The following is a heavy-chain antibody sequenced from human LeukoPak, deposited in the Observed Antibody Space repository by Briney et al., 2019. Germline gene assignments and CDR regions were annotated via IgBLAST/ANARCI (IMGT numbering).Heavy chain of an antibody. J-gene: IGHJ5*02. CDR3: ARDPRNVGLAP. CDR2: NNGDGSTT. D-gene: IGHD2-15*01. V-gene: IGHV3-74*01. Sequence: GGSLRLSCVASGFSLSGYWMYWVRQAPGKGLMYISRNNGDGSTTNYADVVKGRFTMSRDNVKNTLYLQMNSLRVEDTAVYYCARDPRNVGLAPWGQGTLVTVSS. CDR1: GFSLSGYW.